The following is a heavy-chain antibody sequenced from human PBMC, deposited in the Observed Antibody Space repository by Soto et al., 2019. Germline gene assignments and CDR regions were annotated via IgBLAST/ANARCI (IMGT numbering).Heavy chain of an antibody. CDR1: GGSISSYY. J-gene: IGHJ5*02. CDR2: ICTSGST. CDR3: ARAPEYSSSSSWFDP. V-gene: IGHV4-4*07. Sequence: SETLSLTCTVSGGSISSYYWSWIRQPAGKGLEWIGRICTSGSTNYNPSLKSRVTMSVDTSKNQFSLKLSSVTAADTAVYYCARAPEYSSSSSWFDPWGQGTLVTVSS. D-gene: IGHD6-6*01.